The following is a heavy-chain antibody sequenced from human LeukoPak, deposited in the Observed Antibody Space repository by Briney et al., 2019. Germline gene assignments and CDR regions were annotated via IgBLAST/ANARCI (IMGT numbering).Heavy chain of an antibody. CDR2: IIPIFGTA. V-gene: IGHV1-69*05. CDR3: ARGSSQLLWFGESLDY. CDR1: GGTFSSYA. D-gene: IGHD3-10*01. Sequence: SVKVSCKASGGTFSSYAISWVRQAPGQGLEWMGGIIPIFGTANYAQKFQGRVTMTRDMSTSTVYMELSSLRSEDTAVYYCARGSSQLLWFGESLDYWGQGTLVTVSS. J-gene: IGHJ4*02.